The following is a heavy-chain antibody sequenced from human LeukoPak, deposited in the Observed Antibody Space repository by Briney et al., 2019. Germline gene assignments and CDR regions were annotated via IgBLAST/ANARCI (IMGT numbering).Heavy chain of an antibody. CDR3: ARERLTTITTNGMDV. J-gene: IGHJ6*02. D-gene: IGHD4-11*01. V-gene: IGHV4-59*01. Sequence: PSETLSLTCTVSGGSISSYYWSWIRQPPGKGLEWIGYIYYSGSTNYNPSLKSRVTISVDTSKNQFSLKLSSVTAADTAVYYCARERLTTITTNGMDVWGQGTTVTVSS. CDR1: GGSISSYY. CDR2: IYYSGST.